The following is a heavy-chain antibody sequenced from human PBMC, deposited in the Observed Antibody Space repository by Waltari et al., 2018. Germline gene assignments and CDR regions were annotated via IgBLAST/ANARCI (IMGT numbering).Heavy chain of an antibody. J-gene: IGHJ4*02. CDR1: GDFLKYAH. V-gene: IGHV4-59*08. CDR2: LRNTGGT. CDR3: ARLPTKYYDSIGWGFFDQ. D-gene: IGHD3-22*01. Sequence: HVQLQESGPGLVKLSETLSRTCTVSGDFLKYAHWNWIRQAPGNGLEWIAYLRNTGGTKCTPSLESRVTVSAVTSKKQFSLRLTSVTAADTAVYYCARLPTKYYDSIGWGFFDQWGQGILVTVSS.